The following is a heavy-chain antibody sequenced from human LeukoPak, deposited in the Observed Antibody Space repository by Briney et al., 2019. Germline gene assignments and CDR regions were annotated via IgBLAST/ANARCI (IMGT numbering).Heavy chain of an antibody. CDR2: ISSSSSTI. Sequence: GGSLRLSCAASGFTFSSYSMNWVRQAPGKGLEWVSYISSSSSTIYYADSVKGRFTISRDNAKNSLYLQMNSLRAEDTAVYYCASQRDYVDIVVVVAANPRSDYYYMDVWGKGTTVTVSS. CDR1: GFTFSSYS. CDR3: ASQRDYVDIVVVVAANPRSDYYYMDV. D-gene: IGHD2-15*01. V-gene: IGHV3-48*01. J-gene: IGHJ6*03.